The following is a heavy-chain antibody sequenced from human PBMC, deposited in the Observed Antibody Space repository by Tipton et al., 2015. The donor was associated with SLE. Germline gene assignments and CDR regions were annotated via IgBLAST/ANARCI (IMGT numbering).Heavy chain of an antibody. D-gene: IGHD3-10*01. Sequence: SLRLSCAASGFTFSSYAMHWVRQAPGKGLEWVAVISYDGSNKYYADSVKGRFTISRDNSKNTLYLQMNSLRAEDTAVYYCARGGSDYYGSGSYYTNYFDYWGQGTLVTVSS. CDR2: ISYDGSNK. CDR3: ARGGSDYYGSGSYYTNYFDY. J-gene: IGHJ4*02. CDR1: GFTFSSYA. V-gene: IGHV3-30*04.